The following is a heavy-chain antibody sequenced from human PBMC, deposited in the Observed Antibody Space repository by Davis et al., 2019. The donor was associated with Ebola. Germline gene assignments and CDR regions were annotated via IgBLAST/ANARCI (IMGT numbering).Heavy chain of an antibody. Sequence: GESLKISCAASGFTFSSFGIHWVRQAPGRGVEWVAFIQNNGNNKYYGDSVRGRFTISRDNSRNTVYLQMSSLRAEDTAVYSCTKDLGYYALDVWGQGTTVIVSS. CDR2: IQNNGNNK. D-gene: IGHD5-18*01. CDR1: GFTFSSFG. J-gene: IGHJ6*02. CDR3: TKDLGYYALDV. V-gene: IGHV3-30*02.